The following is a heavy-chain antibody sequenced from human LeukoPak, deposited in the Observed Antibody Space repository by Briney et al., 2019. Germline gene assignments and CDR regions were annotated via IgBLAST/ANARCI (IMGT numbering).Heavy chain of an antibody. V-gene: IGHV3-66*01. D-gene: IGHD1-26*01. CDR2: IYSGGST. J-gene: IGHJ4*02. CDR3: ARESVGAKYYFDY. CDR1: GFTVSSNY. Sequence: GGSLRLSCAASGFTVSSNYMSWVRQAPGKGLEWVSVIYSGGSTYYADSVKGRFTISRDNSKNTLYLQMNSLRAEDTAVYYCARESVGAKYYFDYWGQGTLVTVSS.